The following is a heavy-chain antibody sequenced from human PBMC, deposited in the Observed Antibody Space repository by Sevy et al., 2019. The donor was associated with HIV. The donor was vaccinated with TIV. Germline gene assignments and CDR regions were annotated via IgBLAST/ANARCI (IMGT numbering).Heavy chain of an antibody. J-gene: IGHJ6*03. D-gene: IGHD3-3*01. CDR1: GGTFSSYA. V-gene: IGHV1-69*13. Sequence: ASVKVSCKASGGTFSSYAISWVRQAPGQGLEWMGGIIPIFGTANYPQKFQGRVTITADESTSTAYMELSSLRSEDTAVYYCARVYDFWSGYSSDYYYYMDVWGKGTTVTVSS. CDR2: IIPIFGTA. CDR3: ARVYDFWSGYSSDYYYYMDV.